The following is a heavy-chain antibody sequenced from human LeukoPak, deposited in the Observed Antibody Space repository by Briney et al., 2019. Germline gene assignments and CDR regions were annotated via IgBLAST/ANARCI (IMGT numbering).Heavy chain of an antibody. Sequence: ASVKVSCKASGGTFSSYAISWVRQAPGQGLEWMGRIIPILGIANYAQKFQGRVTITADKSTSTAYMELSSLRSEDTAVYYCARDRYSSSWLQDYWGQGTLVTVSS. CDR3: ARDRYSSSWLQDY. CDR1: GGTFSSYA. V-gene: IGHV1-69*04. J-gene: IGHJ4*02. D-gene: IGHD6-13*01. CDR2: IIPILGIA.